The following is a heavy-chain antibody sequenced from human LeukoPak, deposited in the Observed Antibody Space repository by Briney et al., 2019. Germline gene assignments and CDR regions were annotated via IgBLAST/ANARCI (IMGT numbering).Heavy chain of an antibody. J-gene: IGHJ4*02. Sequence: PSETLSLTCAVYGGSFSGYYWSWIRQPPGKGLEWIGEINHSGSTNYNPSLKSRVTISVGTSKNQFSLKLSSVTAADTAVYYCARDKAATIKGFDYWGQGTLVTVSS. CDR2: INHSGST. D-gene: IGHD5-12*01. CDR3: ARDKAATIKGFDY. CDR1: GGSFSGYY. V-gene: IGHV4-34*01.